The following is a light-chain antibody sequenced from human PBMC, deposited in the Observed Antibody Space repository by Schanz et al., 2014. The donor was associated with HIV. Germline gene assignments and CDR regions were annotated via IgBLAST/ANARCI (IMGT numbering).Light chain of an antibody. CDR2: RDN. V-gene: IGLV3-9*01. CDR1: NLGTKT. Sequence: SYELTQPLSLSVALGQTAIITCGGSNLGTKTVHWYQQKPGQAPVLVIYRDNNRPSGIPDRFSGSNSGNTATLTISRAQAGDEADYFCQVWDRSTVFGGGTKLTVL. J-gene: IGLJ3*02. CDR3: QVWDRSTV.